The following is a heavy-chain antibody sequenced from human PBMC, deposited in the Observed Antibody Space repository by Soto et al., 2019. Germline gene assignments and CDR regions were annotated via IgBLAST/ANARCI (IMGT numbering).Heavy chain of an antibody. J-gene: IGHJ6*02. Sequence: XESLKISFKGSGYNFTSYWIIWVRQIPGKGLEWMGNIDPTDSFTNYSPSFQGHVTISTDKSMSTAYLQWGTLKASDTAMYYCARRGYDFWSGLDVWGQGTTVTVSS. CDR1: GYNFTSYW. CDR2: IDPTDSFT. CDR3: ARRGYDFWSGLDV. D-gene: IGHD3-3*01. V-gene: IGHV5-10-1*01.